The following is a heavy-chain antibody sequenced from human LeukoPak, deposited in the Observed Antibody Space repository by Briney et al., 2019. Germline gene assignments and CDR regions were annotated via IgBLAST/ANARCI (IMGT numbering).Heavy chain of an antibody. V-gene: IGHV3-7*01. CDR3: SRGPSTTLTTF. CDR2: IKPDGDTT. Sequence: GGSLRLSCTASGFSFNTYWMTWVRQAPGKGLEWVANIKPDGDTTNYLDSLKGRFTISRDNAKSSLHLQMNGLTAEDTAVYYCSRGPSTTLTTFWGQGTMVTVSS. D-gene: IGHD4-17*01. J-gene: IGHJ4*02. CDR1: GFSFNTYW.